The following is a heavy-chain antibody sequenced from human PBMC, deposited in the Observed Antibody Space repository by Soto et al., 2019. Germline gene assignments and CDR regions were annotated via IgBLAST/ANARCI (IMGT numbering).Heavy chain of an antibody. D-gene: IGHD6-19*01. CDR3: ARVAYVAVAELFWFDP. Sequence: ASVKVSCKASGGTFSSYAISWVRQAHGQRLEWMGWINAGNGNTKYSQKFQGRVTITRDTSASTAYMELSSLRSEDTAVYYCARVAYVAVAELFWFDPWGQGTLVTVSS. CDR1: GGTFSSYA. CDR2: INAGNGNT. J-gene: IGHJ5*02. V-gene: IGHV1-3*01.